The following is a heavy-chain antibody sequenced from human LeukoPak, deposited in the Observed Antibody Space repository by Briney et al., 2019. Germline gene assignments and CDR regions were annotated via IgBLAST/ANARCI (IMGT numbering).Heavy chain of an antibody. CDR3: ARDWGNYDSSGYYYVGGGDY. Sequence: ASVKVSCKASGYTFTSYYMHWVRQAPGRGLEWMGIINPSGGSTSYAQKFQGRVTMTRDTSTSTVYMELSSLRSEDTAVYYCARDWGNYDSSGYYYVGGGDYWGQGTLVTVSS. CDR1: GYTFTSYY. J-gene: IGHJ4*02. CDR2: INPSGGST. D-gene: IGHD3-22*01. V-gene: IGHV1-46*01.